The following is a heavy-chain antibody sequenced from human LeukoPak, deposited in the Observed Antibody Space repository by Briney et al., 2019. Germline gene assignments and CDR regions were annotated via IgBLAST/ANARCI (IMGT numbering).Heavy chain of an antibody. CDR2: IRSKAYGGTT. D-gene: IGHD1-26*01. CDR1: GFTFGDYA. J-gene: IGHJ4*02. CDR3: TRVRVGAPQHFPIDY. V-gene: IGHV3-49*03. Sequence: PGGSLRLSCTASGFTFGDYAMSWFRQAPGKGLEWVGFIRSKAYGGTTEYAASVKGRFTISRDDSKSIAYLQMNSLKTEDTAVYYCTRVRVGAPQHFPIDYWGQGTLVTVSS.